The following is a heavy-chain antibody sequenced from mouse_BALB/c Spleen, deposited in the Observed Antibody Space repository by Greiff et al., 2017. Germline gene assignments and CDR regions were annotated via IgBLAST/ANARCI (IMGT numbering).Heavy chain of an antibody. CDR1: GYTFTSYW. J-gene: IGHJ3*01. Sequence: QVQLQQPGAELVKPGASVKLSCKASGYTFTSYWMHWVKQRPGQGLEWIGEINPSNRRTNYNEKFKSKATLTVDKSSSTAYMQLSSLTSEDSAVYYCARESYYGGFAYWGQGTLVTVSA. CDR3: ARESYYGGFAY. CDR2: INPSNRRT. V-gene: IGHV1S81*02. D-gene: IGHD1-1*01.